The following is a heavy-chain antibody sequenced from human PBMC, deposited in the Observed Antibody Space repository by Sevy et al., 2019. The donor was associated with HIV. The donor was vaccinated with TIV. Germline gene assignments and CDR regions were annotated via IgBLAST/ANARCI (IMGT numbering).Heavy chain of an antibody. CDR3: AKNLDGVSINYFDY. CDR2: IAYDGSNK. J-gene: IGHJ4*02. V-gene: IGHV3-30-3*01. D-gene: IGHD4-17*01. Sequence: GGSLRLSCAASGFTFSSYAMHWVRQAPGKGLEWVAVIAYDGSNKYYADSVKGRFTISRDNSKNTLYLQMNSLRAEDTAVYYCAKNLDGVSINYFDYWGQGTLVTVSS. CDR1: GFTFSSYA.